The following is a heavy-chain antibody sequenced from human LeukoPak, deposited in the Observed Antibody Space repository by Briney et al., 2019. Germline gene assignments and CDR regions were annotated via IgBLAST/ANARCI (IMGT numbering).Heavy chain of an antibody. CDR1: GGSISSGGYY. J-gene: IGHJ4*02. CDR3: ASLTRAGGILFDY. Sequence: SQTLSLTCTVSGGSISSGGYYWSWIRQPPGKGLEWIGYIYHSGSTYYNPSLKSRVTISVDRSKNQFSLKLSSVTAADTAVYYCASLTRAGGILFDYWGQGTLVTVSS. CDR2: IYHSGST. V-gene: IGHV4-30-2*01. D-gene: IGHD3-16*01.